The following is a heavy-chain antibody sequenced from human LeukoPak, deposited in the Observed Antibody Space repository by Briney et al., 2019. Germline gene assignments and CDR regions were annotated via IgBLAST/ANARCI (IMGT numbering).Heavy chain of an antibody. Sequence: SETLSLTCTVSGGSISSGGYYWSWIRQHPGKGLEWIGYIYYSGSTYYNPSLKSRVTISVDTSKNQFSLKLSSVTAADTAVYYCARRTALGLQHWGQGTLVTVSS. D-gene: IGHD1-1*01. CDR3: ARRTALGLQH. J-gene: IGHJ1*01. V-gene: IGHV4-31*03. CDR1: GGSISSGGYY. CDR2: IYYSGST.